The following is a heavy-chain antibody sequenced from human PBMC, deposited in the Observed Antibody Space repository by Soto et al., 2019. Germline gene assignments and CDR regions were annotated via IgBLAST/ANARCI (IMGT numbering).Heavy chain of an antibody. CDR2: VDDSGTT. D-gene: IGHD2-15*01. CDR3: SRAVSCSGDSCYPNDWFEP. CDR1: AGSMRNYY. V-gene: IGHV4-59*01. Sequence: QVQLQQSGPGLVKPSETLSLTCSVSAGSMRNYYWSWIRQPPGKGLEWIGNVDDSGTTKYNPSLRSRVSISVDTSTHQFSPRMTSVIAADTAAYYWSRAVSCSGDSCYPNDWFEPWGHGTLATVSS. J-gene: IGHJ5*02.